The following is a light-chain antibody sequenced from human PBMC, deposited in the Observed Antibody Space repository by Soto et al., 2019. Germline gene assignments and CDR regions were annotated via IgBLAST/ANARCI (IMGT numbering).Light chain of an antibody. Sequence: QSALTQPASVSGSPGQSITISCTGTSSDIGAYNFVSWYQQHPGKAPKLMLYDVNIRPSGVSNRFSGSKSGNTASLTISGLQAEDDADYYCTSWTTSTTMIFGGGTKLTV. CDR1: SSDIGAYNF. CDR3: TSWTTSTTMI. CDR2: DVN. V-gene: IGLV2-14*03. J-gene: IGLJ2*01.